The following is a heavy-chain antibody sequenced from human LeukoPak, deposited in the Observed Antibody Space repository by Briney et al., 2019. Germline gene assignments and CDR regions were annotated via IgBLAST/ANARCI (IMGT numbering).Heavy chain of an antibody. D-gene: IGHD4-17*01. Sequence: GRSLRLSCAASGFTFDDYAMHWVRQAPGRGLEWVSGISWNSVSIGYADSVKGRFTISRDNAKNSLYLQMNSLRAEDTALYYCAKDTNRYGDYLYYFDYWGQGTLVTVSS. CDR2: ISWNSVSI. CDR1: GFTFDDYA. V-gene: IGHV3-9*01. J-gene: IGHJ4*02. CDR3: AKDTNRYGDYLYYFDY.